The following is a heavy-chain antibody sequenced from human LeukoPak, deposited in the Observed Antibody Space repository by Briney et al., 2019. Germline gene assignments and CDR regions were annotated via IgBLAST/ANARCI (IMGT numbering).Heavy chain of an antibody. Sequence: GASVKVSCKASGYTFTSYGISWVRQAPGQGLEWMGWISAYNGNTNYAQKLQGRVTMTTDTSTSTAYMELRSLRSDDTAVYYCARDRRYSSSGWFDPWGQGTLVTVSS. CDR2: ISAYNGNT. J-gene: IGHJ5*02. CDR3: ARDRRYSSSGWFDP. CDR1: GYTFTSYG. D-gene: IGHD6-6*01. V-gene: IGHV1-18*01.